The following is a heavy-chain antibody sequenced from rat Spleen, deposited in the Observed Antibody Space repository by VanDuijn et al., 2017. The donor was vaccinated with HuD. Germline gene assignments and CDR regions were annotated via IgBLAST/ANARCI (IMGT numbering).Heavy chain of an antibody. J-gene: IGHJ3*01. CDR1: GYSITSNY. V-gene: IGHV3-1*01. CDR3: ARSDGVHYYLPFAD. Sequence: EVQLQESGPGLVKPSQSLSLTCSVTGYSITSNYWAWIRKFPGNKMEWMGYISYSGSTGYHPSLKSRVSITRDTSKNQFFLQVDSVTTDDTATYYCARSDGVHYYLPFADWGQGTLVTVSS. CDR2: ISYSGST. D-gene: IGHD1-12*02.